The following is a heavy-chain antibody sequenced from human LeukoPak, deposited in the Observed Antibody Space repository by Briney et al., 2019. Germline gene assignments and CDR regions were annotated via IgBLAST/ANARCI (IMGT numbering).Heavy chain of an antibody. CDR1: GGSISSSSYY. CDR2: INHSGST. CDR3: ARGGDIVVVVAAVPKTWFDP. V-gene: IGHV4-39*07. D-gene: IGHD2-15*01. J-gene: IGHJ5*02. Sequence: PSETLSLTCTVSGGSISSSSYYWGWIRQPPGKGLEWIGEINHSGSTNYNPSLKSRVTISVDTSKNQFSLKLSSVTAADTAVYYCARGGDIVVVVAAVPKTWFDPWGQGTLVTVSS.